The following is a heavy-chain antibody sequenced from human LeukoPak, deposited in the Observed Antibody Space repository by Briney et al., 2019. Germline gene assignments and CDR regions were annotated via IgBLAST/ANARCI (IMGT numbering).Heavy chain of an antibody. D-gene: IGHD6-13*01. CDR1: GGSISSSSYY. CDR3: ARWGSSWDFDY. Sequence: SETLSLTCTVSGGSISSSSYYWGWIRQPPGKGLEWLGSIYYSGSTNYNPSLKSRVTISVDTSKNQFSLKLRSVTAADTAVYYCARWGSSWDFDYWGQGTLVTVSS. J-gene: IGHJ4*02. CDR2: IYYSGST. V-gene: IGHV4-39*07.